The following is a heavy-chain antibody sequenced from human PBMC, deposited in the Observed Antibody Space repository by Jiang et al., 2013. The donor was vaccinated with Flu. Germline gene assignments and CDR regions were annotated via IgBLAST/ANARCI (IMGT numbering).Heavy chain of an antibody. CDR2: ISPYNGNT. D-gene: IGHD3-16*01. J-gene: IGHJ6*02. V-gene: IGHV1-18*01. Sequence: GAEVKKPGASVKVSCKASGYTFTTYGISWVRQAPGQGLEWMGWISPYNGNTNFLQKFQGRVTMSTDRSTSTAYMELRSLRSDDTAVFYCVREGVRSGLYGGHYYYKVWMSGAKGPTVTVSS. CDR1: GYTFTTYG. CDR3: VREGVRSGLYGGHYYYKVWMS.